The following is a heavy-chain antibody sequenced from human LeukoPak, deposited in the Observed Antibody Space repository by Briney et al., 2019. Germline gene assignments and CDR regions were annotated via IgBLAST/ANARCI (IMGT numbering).Heavy chain of an antibody. CDR2: IRSSSSDI. D-gene: IGHD6-19*01. CDR3: ARAIAVSPWYFDL. CDR1: GFTFSSYS. Sequence: GGSLRLSCAASGFTFSSYSMNWVRQAPGKGLEWVSYIRSSSSDINYADSVRGRFTISRDNAKNSLYLQMNSLRAEDTAVYYCARAIAVSPWYFDLWGRGTLVTVSS. J-gene: IGHJ2*01. V-gene: IGHV3-21*05.